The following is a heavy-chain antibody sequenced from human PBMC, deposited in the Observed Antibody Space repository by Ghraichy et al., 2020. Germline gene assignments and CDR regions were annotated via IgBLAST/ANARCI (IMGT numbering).Heavy chain of an antibody. J-gene: IGHJ6*02. V-gene: IGHV3-30*18. D-gene: IGHD5-18*01. Sequence: GGSLRLSCAASGFTFSSYGMHWVRQAPGKGLEWVAVISYDGSNKYYADSVKGRFTISRDNSKNTLYLQMNSLRAEDTAVYYCAKDRGYSYGYFYYYYGMDDWGQGTTGTVSS. CDR3: AKDRGYSYGYFYYYYGMDD. CDR1: GFTFSSYG. CDR2: ISYDGSNK.